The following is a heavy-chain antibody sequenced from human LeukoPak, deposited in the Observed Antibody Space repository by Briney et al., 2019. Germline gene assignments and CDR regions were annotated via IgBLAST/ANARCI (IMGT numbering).Heavy chain of an antibody. D-gene: IGHD3-3*01. CDR1: GGSIRPYY. V-gene: IGHV4-59*01. CDR3: ARFVLELIALRSVMGAFEI. J-gene: IGHJ3*02. Sequence: SETLSLTCGVAGGSIRPYYWTWVRQPPGKGMEWLSYIYYSGDTRYNPSLKSRVTMSVDTSKNQFSLKLSSVTAADTAVYYCARFVLELIALRSVMGAFEIWGQGIMVSVSS. CDR2: IYYSGDT.